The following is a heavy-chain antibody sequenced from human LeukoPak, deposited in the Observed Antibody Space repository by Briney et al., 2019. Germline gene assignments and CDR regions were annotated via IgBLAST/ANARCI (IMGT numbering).Heavy chain of an antibody. CDR1: GFTFRSYA. J-gene: IGHJ4*02. CDR2: ISGNGGNT. Sequence: GRSLRLSCAASGFTFRSYAMSWVRQAPGKGLEWVSAISGNGGNTYYADSVKGRFTISRDNSKNTLFLQMNSLRAEDTAAYYCAKTPFSYGDYYYFDYWGQGTLVTVSS. CDR3: AKTPFSYGDYYYFDY. V-gene: IGHV3-23*01. D-gene: IGHD4-17*01.